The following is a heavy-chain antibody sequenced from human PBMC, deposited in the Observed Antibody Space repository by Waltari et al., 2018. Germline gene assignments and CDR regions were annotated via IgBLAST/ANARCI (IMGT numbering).Heavy chain of an antibody. CDR3: ARGGAARRLDY. CDR1: GGTFSSYA. Sequence: QVQLVQSGAEVKKPGSSVKVSCKASGGTFSSYAISWVRQAPGQGLEWLGGVIPSFGTANHAQKVQGRVTMTTDESTSTAYMELSSLRSEDTAVYYCARGGAARRLDYWGQGTLVTVSS. J-gene: IGHJ4*02. D-gene: IGHD6-6*01. CDR2: VIPSFGTA. V-gene: IGHV1-69*05.